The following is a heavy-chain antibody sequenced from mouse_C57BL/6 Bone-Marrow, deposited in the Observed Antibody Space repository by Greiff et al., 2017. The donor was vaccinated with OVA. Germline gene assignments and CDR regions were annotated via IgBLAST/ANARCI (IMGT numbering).Heavy chain of an antibody. CDR2: IYPGGGYT. D-gene: IGHD2-4*01. Sequence: VQLQQSGAELVRPGTSVKMSCKASGYTFTNYWIGWAKQRPGHGLEWIGDIYPGGGYTNYNEKFKGKATLTADKASSTAYMQFSSLTSEDSAIYYCARERDYERGAMDYWGQGTSVTVSS. J-gene: IGHJ4*01. V-gene: IGHV1-63*01. CDR3: ARERDYERGAMDY. CDR1: GYTFTNYW.